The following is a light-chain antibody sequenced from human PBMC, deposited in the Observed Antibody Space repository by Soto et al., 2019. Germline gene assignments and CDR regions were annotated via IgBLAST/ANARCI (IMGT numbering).Light chain of an antibody. V-gene: IGLV1-51*02. CDR1: RSNIGNNY. Sequence: QSVLTQPPSVSGAPGQKVTISCSGSRSNIGNNYVSWFLHLPGPAPKLLIYENTLPPSGSPDRFGGSTSGTSAALVISGLEAGDEGDYYCATWEGPLSAGVFGGGTKLTVL. CDR2: ENT. CDR3: ATWEGPLSAGV. J-gene: IGLJ3*02.